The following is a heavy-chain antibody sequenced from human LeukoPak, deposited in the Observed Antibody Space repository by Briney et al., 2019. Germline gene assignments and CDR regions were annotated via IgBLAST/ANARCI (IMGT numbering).Heavy chain of an antibody. D-gene: IGHD4-11*01. CDR3: TTDWMTTVTTRVYYYYGMDV. V-gene: IGHV3-15*01. Sequence: GGPLRLSCAASGFTFSNAWMGWVRQAPGKGLEWVGRIKSKTDGGTTDYAAPVKGRFTISRDDSKNTLHLQMNSLKTEDTAVYYCTTDWMTTVTTRVYYYYGMDVWGQGTTVTVSS. CDR2: IKSKTDGGTT. CDR1: GFTFSNAW. J-gene: IGHJ6*02.